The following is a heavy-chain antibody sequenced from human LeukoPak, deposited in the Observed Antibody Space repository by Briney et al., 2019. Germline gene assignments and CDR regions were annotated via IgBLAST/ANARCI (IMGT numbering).Heavy chain of an antibody. D-gene: IGHD4-17*01. J-gene: IGHJ4*02. CDR1: GGSISSGGYS. CDR2: IYHSGST. V-gene: IGHV4-30-2*01. Sequence: SQTLSLTCAVSGGSISSGGYSWSWIRQPPGKGLEWIGYIYHSGSTYYNPSLKSRVTISVDRSKNQFSLKPSSVTAADTAVYYCASAEDYAFDYWGQGTLVTVSS. CDR3: ASAEDYAFDY.